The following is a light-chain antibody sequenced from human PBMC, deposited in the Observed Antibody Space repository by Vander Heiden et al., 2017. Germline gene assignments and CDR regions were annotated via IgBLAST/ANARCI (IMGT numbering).Light chain of an antibody. CDR3: MQALQTPRT. J-gene: IGKJ1*01. Sequence: DIVWTQSPTPLPVPPGEPASIPCRSIPSFLLRKGYNYLDWYLQNPGQSPQLLLFLCSTRASGVPDRFSGSGSGTDFTLKISRVEAEDVGVYYCMQALQTPRTFGQGTKVEIK. V-gene: IGKV2-28*01. CDR1: PSFLLRKGYNY. CDR2: LCS.